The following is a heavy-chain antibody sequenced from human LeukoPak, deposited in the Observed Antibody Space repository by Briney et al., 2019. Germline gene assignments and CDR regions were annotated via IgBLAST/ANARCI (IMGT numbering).Heavy chain of an antibody. CDR3: ARGSRGRPEYYYYGMDV. CDR2: IKQDGSEK. J-gene: IGHJ6*02. Sequence: GGSLRLSCAASGFTFGSYWMSWVRQAPGKGLEWVANIKQDGSEKYYVDSVKGRFTISRDNAKNSLYLQMNSLRAEDTAVYYCARGSRGRPEYYYYGMDVWGQGTTVTVSS. V-gene: IGHV3-7*01. CDR1: GFTFGSYW. D-gene: IGHD3-10*01.